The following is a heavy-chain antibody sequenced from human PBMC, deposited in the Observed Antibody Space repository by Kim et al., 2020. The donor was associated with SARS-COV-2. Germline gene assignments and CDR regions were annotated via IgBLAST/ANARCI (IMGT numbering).Heavy chain of an antibody. J-gene: IGHJ4*02. V-gene: IGHV3-48*03. Sequence: SCGSTIFYADSGKGRFTISKNNAKNSVFLQMNSLRVEDTAFYYCAGRDPWWGQGTLVTVSS. CDR3: AGRDPW. CDR2: SCGSTI.